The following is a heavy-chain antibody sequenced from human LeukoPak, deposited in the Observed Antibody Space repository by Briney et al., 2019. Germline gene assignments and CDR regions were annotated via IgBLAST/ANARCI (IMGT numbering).Heavy chain of an antibody. Sequence: SETLSLTSTVSGGSINSISYDWGWIRQPPGKGLEWIGSMYYSGITYYNPSLKSRATIFVDTSKNQFSLKLSSVTAADTAVYYCARHPDNDFWIIYEVSSGHGNLVTVSS. J-gene: IGHJ5*01. V-gene: IGHV4-39*01. CDR1: GGSINSISYD. D-gene: IGHD3-3*01. CDR2: MYYSGIT. CDR3: ARHPDNDFWIIYEVS.